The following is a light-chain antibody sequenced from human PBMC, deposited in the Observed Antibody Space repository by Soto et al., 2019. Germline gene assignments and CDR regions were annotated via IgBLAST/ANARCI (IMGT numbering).Light chain of an antibody. CDR1: SSDVGGYDS. Sequence: QSVLTQPASVSGSPGQSITISCSGTSSDVGGYDSVSWYQQHPGKAPKVMIYEVSNRPSGVSNRFSGSKYGNTASLTISGLQAEDEADYYCNSYTTISNRVFGTGTKVTVL. CDR3: NSYTTISNRV. J-gene: IGLJ1*01. CDR2: EVS. V-gene: IGLV2-14*01.